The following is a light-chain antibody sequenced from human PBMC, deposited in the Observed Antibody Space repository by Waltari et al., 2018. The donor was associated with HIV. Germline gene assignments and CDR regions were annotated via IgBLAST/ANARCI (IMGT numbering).Light chain of an antibody. J-gene: IGLJ2*01. Sequence: QSALTQPPSVSGSPGQSTTISSPEPSSDFGGYTLFPWYHKPPGKAPKLIIYELRSRPSGVSNRFSGSKSGNTASLTISELQAEDESDYYCCSYAGSSTLVFGGGTKLTVL. V-gene: IGLV2-23*02. CDR3: CSYAGSSTLV. CDR2: ELR. CDR1: SSDFGGYTL.